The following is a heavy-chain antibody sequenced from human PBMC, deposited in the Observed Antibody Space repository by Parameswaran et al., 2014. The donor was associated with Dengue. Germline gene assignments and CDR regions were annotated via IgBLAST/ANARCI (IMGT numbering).Heavy chain of an antibody. V-gene: IGHV4-30-2*01. J-gene: IGHJ4*02. Sequence: VRQAPGKGLEWIGYIYHSGSTYYNPSLKSRVTISVDRSKNQFSLKLSSVTAADTAVYYCARVGYDYVCGNYFDYWGQGTLVTVSS. CDR3: ARVGYDYVCGNYFDY. D-gene: IGHD3-16*01. CDR2: IYHSGST.